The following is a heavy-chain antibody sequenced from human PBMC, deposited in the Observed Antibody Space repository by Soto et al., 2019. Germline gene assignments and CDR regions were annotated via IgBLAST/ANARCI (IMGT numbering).Heavy chain of an antibody. V-gene: IGHV2-5*01. CDR2: IYWNDDK. CDR3: AHRHELGSFDI. Sequence: QITLKESGPTLVKPTQTLTLTCTFSGFSLSTRAVGVGWILQPPGKYLEWLALIYWNDDKRYSPSLKNRLTITKNTSKTHVVLTMTNMDPVDKATYYCAHRHELGSFDIWGQGTKVTVSS. J-gene: IGHJ3*02. D-gene: IGHD1-26*01. CDR1: GFSLSTRAVG.